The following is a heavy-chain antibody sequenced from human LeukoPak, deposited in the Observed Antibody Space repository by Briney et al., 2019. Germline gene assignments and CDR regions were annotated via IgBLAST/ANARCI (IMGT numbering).Heavy chain of an antibody. V-gene: IGHV1-24*01. CDR1: GYTLTELS. CDR2: FDPEDGET. Sequence: ASVKASCKVSGYTLTELSMHWVRQAPGKGLEWMGGFDPEDGETIYAQKFQGRVTMTEDTSTDTAYMELSSLRSEDTAVYYCATSPSVRFLEWLLFDYWGQGTLVTVSS. CDR3: ATSPSVRFLEWLLFDY. D-gene: IGHD3-3*01. J-gene: IGHJ4*02.